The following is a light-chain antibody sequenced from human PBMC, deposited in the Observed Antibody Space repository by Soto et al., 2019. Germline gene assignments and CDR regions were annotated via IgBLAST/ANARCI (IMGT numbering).Light chain of an antibody. CDR3: QQYHEYPWT. J-gene: IGKJ1*01. CDR2: KAS. V-gene: IGKV1-5*03. CDR1: QSISGW. Sequence: DIQLTPSPSTLSASVGDRVTITCRASQSISGWLAWYQQKPGKAPKLLIHKASSLQSGVPSRFSGSGSGKEFTLTLSSLHPYDSVVYYCQQYHEYPWTLGQGHKLYVK.